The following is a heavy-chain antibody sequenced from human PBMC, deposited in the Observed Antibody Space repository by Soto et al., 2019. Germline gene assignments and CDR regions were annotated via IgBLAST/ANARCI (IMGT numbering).Heavy chain of an antibody. CDR1: GFTSSSFV. CDR3: AKERGVLDAFDM. CDR2: ISSDGNNQ. J-gene: IGHJ3*02. V-gene: IGHV3-30*18. D-gene: IGHD3-10*01. Sequence: QVQLVESGGGVVQPGTSLRLSCAASGFTSSSFVIHWVRQAPGTGLEWLAVISSDGNNQYYADSVKGRFTISRDNSRRTLYLQVNSLRAEDTAVYFCAKERGVLDAFDMWGQGTMVTVS.